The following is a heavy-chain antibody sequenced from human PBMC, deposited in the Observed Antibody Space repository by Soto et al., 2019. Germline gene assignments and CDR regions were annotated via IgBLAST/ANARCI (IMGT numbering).Heavy chain of an antibody. V-gene: IGHV1-3*01. CDR3: ARDDRTISGAVTLDY. J-gene: IGHJ4*02. CDR1: GYSFKNYA. CDR2: SNEGSGNT. Sequence: QVQLVQSGPEVKRPGASVRISCRTAGYSFKNYAIHWVRQAPGKQLEWMGWSNEGSGNTRYSQKFQGRMSIARDTSASTSYLDLRSLTSEDTAIYFCARDDRTISGAVTLDYWGPGTLVTVSS. D-gene: IGHD3-3*02.